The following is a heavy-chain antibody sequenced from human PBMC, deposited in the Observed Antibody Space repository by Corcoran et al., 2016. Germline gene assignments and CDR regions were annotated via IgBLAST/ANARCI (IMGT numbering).Heavy chain of an antibody. CDR2: INPNSGGT. CDR3: ARDPWGDTAMVN. Sequence: QGQLVQSGAEVKKPGASVKVSCKASGYTFTGYYMHCVRQAPVQGLVWMGWINPNSGGTNYAQKFQGRVTMTRDTSISTAYMELSRLRSDDTAVYCCARDPWGDTAMVNWGHGTLVTVSS. CDR1: GYTFTGYY. J-gene: IGHJ4*01. V-gene: IGHV1-2*02. D-gene: IGHD5-18*01.